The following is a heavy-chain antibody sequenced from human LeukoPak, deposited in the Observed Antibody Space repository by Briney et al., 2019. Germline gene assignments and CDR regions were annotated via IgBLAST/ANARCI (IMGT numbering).Heavy chain of an antibody. J-gene: IGHJ4*02. D-gene: IGHD1-7*01. CDR1: GYTFTSHD. CDR3: ARGTRTMGD. V-gene: IGHV1-8*01. Sequence: ASVNVSCKASGYTFTSHDINWVPQAPGQGLEWMGWMNPNSGNTDYAQKFQSRVTITRDTSISTAYMELSSLRYEDTAVYYCARGTRTMGDWGQGTLVTVSS. CDR2: MNPNSGNT.